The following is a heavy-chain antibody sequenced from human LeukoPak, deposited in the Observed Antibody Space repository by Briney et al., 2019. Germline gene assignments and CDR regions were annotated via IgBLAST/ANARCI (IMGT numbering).Heavy chain of an antibody. J-gene: IGHJ3*02. V-gene: IGHV4-39*07. CDR1: GGSISSSRYY. Sequence: PSETLSLTCTVSGGSISSSRYYWGWIRQPPGKGLEWIGSIYYSGSTYYNPSLKSRVTISVDTSKNQFSLKLTSVTAADTAVYYCARDLGHYGDYQTSDGFDMWGQGTTVTVSS. D-gene: IGHD4-17*01. CDR3: ARDLGHYGDYQTSDGFDM. CDR2: IYYSGST.